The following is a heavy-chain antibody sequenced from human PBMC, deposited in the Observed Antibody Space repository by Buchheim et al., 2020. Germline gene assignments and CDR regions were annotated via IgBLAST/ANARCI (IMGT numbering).Heavy chain of an antibody. V-gene: IGHV3-33*01. D-gene: IGHD1-1*01. J-gene: IGHJ5*02. CDR3: ARERRASINWFDP. CDR1: GFTFSSYG. Sequence: QVQLVESGGGVVQPGRSLRLSCAASGFTFSSYGMHWVRQAPGKGLEWVAVIWYDGSNKYYADSVKGRFTISRDNSKKTRYLQMNSLRAEDTAVYYCARERRASINWFDPWGQGTL. CDR2: IWYDGSNK.